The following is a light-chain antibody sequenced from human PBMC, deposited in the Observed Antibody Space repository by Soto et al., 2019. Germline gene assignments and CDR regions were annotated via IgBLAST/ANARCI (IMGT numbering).Light chain of an antibody. Sequence: EVVMTQSPATLSVSPGERATLSCRASQNVHSNIAWYQQKPGQAPSLLISYASTRATGIQARFSGSGSGTDFTLHISSLQSEDFGVYYCKHYSNWPPTFGPGTKVEIK. J-gene: IGKJ3*01. CDR1: QNVHSN. CDR3: KHYSNWPPT. CDR2: YAS. V-gene: IGKV3-15*01.